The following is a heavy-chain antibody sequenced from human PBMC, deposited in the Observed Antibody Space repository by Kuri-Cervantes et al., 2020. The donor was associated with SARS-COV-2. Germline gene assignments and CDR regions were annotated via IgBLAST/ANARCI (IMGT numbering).Heavy chain of an antibody. CDR2: IKSKTDGGTT. CDR3: TTELRYYYDSSGYQFDH. CDR1: GFTFSNAW. D-gene: IGHD3-22*01. J-gene: IGHJ4*02. Sequence: GGSLRLSCAASGFTFSNAWMSWVRQAPGKGLEWVGRIKSKTDGGTTDYAAPVKGRFTISRDDSKNTLYLQMNSLKTEDTAVYYCTTELRYYYDSSGYQFDHWGQGTLVTVSS. V-gene: IGHV3-15*01.